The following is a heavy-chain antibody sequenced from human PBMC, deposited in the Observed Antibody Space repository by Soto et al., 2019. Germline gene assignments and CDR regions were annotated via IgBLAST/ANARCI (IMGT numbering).Heavy chain of an antibody. CDR2: IYYSGST. CDR3: ASLDNWNTPYYYMDV. J-gene: IGHJ6*03. Sequence: SETLSLTCTVSGGSISSSSYYWGWIRQPPGEGLEWIGSIYYSGSTYYNPSLKSRVTISVDTSKNQFSLKLSSVTAADTAVYYCASLDNWNTPYYYMDVWGKGNTVTVSS. D-gene: IGHD1-20*01. V-gene: IGHV4-39*01. CDR1: GGSISSSSYY.